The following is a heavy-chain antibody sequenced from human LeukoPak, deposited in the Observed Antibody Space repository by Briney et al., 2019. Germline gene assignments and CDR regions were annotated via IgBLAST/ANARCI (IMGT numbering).Heavy chain of an antibody. J-gene: IGHJ4*02. CDR3: AKSGGIDYFGAGCYYNY. V-gene: IGHV3-23*01. D-gene: IGHD3-10*01. CDR2: IIGRGGRT. CDR1: GFTFCRYA. Sequence: RGSLRLSCAASGFTFCRYAMSWVPQAPGGGVGWVSAIIGRGGRTYYADSVRGRFTISRDNSKNTLYLQMNSVRAEDTTVYYCAKSGGIDYFGAGCYYNYWGRGTLVTVSS.